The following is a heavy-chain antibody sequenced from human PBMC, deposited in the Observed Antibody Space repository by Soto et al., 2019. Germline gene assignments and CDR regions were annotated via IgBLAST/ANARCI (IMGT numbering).Heavy chain of an antibody. CDR2: IYYSGST. CDR1: GGSISSYY. V-gene: IGHV4-59*01. D-gene: IGHD5-18*01. CDR3: ARGGYSYGLGGMDV. Sequence: QVQLQESGPGLVKPSETLSLTCTVSGGSISSYYWSWIRQPPGKGLEWIGYIYYSGSTNYNPSLKSRVTISVDTSKNQFSLKLSSVTAADTAVYYCARGGYSYGLGGMDVWGQGTTVTVSS. J-gene: IGHJ6*02.